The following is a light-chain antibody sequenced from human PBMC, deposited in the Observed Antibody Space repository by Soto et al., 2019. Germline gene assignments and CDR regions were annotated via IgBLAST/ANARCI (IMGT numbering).Light chain of an antibody. CDR1: QSLSTW. V-gene: IGKV1-5*03. CDR3: QQYDSYPRT. J-gene: IGKJ1*01. CDR2: KAS. Sequence: DIQLTQSPSTLSASVGDRFTITCRASQSLSTWLAWYQQKPGKAPRVLIYKASTLESGVPSRFGGSGSGTDFTLTITSLQPDDFATYYCQQYDSYPRTFGQGTKVDIK.